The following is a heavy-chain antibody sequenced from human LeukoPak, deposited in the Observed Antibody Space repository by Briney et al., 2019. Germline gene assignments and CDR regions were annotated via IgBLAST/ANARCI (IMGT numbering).Heavy chain of an antibody. CDR1: GGSISSSSYY. J-gene: IGHJ4*02. Sequence: SETLSLTCTVSGGSISSSSYYWGWIRQPPGKGLEWIGSIYYSGSTYYNPSLKSPVTISVDTSKNQFSLKLSSVTAAATTLYSSAGLTRITPDYWGQGTLVNVSS. CDR3: AGLTRITPDY. D-gene: IGHD4-23*01. CDR2: IYYSGST. V-gene: IGHV4-39*01.